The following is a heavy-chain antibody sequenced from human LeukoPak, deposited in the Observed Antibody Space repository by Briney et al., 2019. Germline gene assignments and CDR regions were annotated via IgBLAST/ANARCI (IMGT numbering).Heavy chain of an antibody. CDR2: IIPIFGTA. V-gene: IGHV1-69*13. J-gene: IGHJ4*02. CDR3: ASFSVAFQYFDY. Sequence: VASVKVSCKASGGTFSSYAISWVRQAPGQGLEWMGGIIPIFGTANYAQKFQGRVTITADESTSPAYMELSSLRSEDTAVYYCASFSVAFQYFDYWGQGTLATVSS. CDR1: GGTFSSYA. D-gene: IGHD6-19*01.